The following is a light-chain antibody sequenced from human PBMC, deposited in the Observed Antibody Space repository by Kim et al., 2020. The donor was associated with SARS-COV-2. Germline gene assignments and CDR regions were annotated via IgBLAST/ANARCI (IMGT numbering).Light chain of an antibody. Sequence: LSVSPGERATLSCRASQSVSSNLAWYQQKPGQTPRLLIYGASTRATGIPARFSGSGSGTEFTLTISSLQSEDFAVYYCQQYINWPTFGGGTKVEI. CDR3: QQYINWPT. CDR1: QSVSSN. V-gene: IGKV3-15*01. CDR2: GAS. J-gene: IGKJ4*01.